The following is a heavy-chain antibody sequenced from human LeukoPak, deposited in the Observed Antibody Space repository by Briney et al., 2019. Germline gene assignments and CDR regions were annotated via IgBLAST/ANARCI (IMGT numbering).Heavy chain of an antibody. CDR3: ARTGIVVVPAAPYNWFDP. CDR1: GYTFTSYD. D-gene: IGHD2-2*01. V-gene: IGHV1-8*01. Sequence: ASVKVSCKASGYTFTSYDINWVRQATGQGLEWMGWMNPNSGNTGYAQKFQGRVTMTRNTSISTAYMELSSLRSEDTAVYYCARTGIVVVPAAPYNWFDPWGQGTLVTVSS. CDR2: MNPNSGNT. J-gene: IGHJ5*02.